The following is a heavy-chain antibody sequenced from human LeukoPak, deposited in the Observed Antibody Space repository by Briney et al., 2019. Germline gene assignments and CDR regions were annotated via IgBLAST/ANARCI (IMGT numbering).Heavy chain of an antibody. CDR2: ISSSSSYI. D-gene: IGHD3-22*01. CDR3: ARPKDGSSGYVDI. J-gene: IGHJ3*02. CDR1: GFTFSSYS. V-gene: IGHV3-21*01. Sequence: PGGSLRLSCAASGFTFSSYSMNWVRQAPGKGLEWVSSISSSSSYIYYADSVKGRFTISRDNAKNSLYLQVNSLRAEDTAVYYCARPKDGSSGYVDIWGQGTMVTVSS.